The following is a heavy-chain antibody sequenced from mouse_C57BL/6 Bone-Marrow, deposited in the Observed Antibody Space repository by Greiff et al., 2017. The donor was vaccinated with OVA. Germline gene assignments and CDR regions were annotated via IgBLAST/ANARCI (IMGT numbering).Heavy chain of an antibody. CDR3: ARSTTVVARFDY. CDR1: GYTFTDYY. V-gene: IGHV1-26*01. CDR2: INPNNGGT. Sequence: VQLQQSGPELVKPGASVKISCKASGYTFTDYYMNWVKQSNGKSLEWIGDINPNNGGTSYNQKFKGKATLTVDKSSSTAYMELRSLTSEDSAVYYCARSTTVVARFDYWGQGTTLTVSS. D-gene: IGHD1-1*01. J-gene: IGHJ2*01.